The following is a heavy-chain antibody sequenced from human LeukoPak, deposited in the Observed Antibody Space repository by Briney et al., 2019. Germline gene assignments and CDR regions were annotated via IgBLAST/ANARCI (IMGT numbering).Heavy chain of an antibody. CDR3: AKGSAVAGSCGDY. CDR1: GFTFSSYS. CDR2: ISSSSSYI. D-gene: IGHD6-19*01. J-gene: IGHJ4*02. Sequence: PGGSLRLSCAASGFTFSSYSMNWVRQAPGKGLEWVSSISSSSSYIYYADSVKGRFTISRDNARNSLYLQMNSLRAEDTAVYYCAKGSAVAGSCGDYWGQGTLVTVSS. V-gene: IGHV3-21*01.